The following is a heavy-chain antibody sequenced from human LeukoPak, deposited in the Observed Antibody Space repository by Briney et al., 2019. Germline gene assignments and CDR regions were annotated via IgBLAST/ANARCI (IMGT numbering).Heavy chain of an antibody. CDR2: MNQDGSEK. V-gene: IGHV3-7*01. CDR1: GFTFSNYW. J-gene: IGHJ4*02. Sequence: GGSLRLSCAASGFTFSNYWMTWVRQAPGKGLEWVANMNQDGSEKYYVDSMKGRFTISRDNAKNSLYLQMNSLRAEDTAVYYCAREIFGSGSYPDFWGQGTLVTVSS. D-gene: IGHD3-10*01. CDR3: AREIFGSGSYPDF.